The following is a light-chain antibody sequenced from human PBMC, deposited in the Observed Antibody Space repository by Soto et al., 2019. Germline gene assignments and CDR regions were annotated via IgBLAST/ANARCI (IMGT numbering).Light chain of an antibody. CDR1: QGISNY. Sequence: DIQMTQSPSSLSASVGDRVTITCRASQGISNYLAWYQQKPGKVPKLLIYAASTLQSGVPSRFSGSGSGTDFTLTITNLQAEDVATYYCQKYNRVPITFGQGTRLEIE. J-gene: IGKJ5*01. CDR3: QKYNRVPIT. CDR2: AAS. V-gene: IGKV1-27*01.